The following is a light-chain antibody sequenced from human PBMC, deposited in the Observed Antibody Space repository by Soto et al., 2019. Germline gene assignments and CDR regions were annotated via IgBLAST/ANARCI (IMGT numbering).Light chain of an antibody. CDR3: KQYYRWPIT. J-gene: IGKJ5*01. Sequence: EIVMTQSPATLSVSPGERATLSCRASQSISSHLAWYQQKPGQAPSLLIYDASTRATDIPARFSGSGSGTEFTLNISRLQSEDFVVYYCKQYYRWPITFGQGTRLEI. V-gene: IGKV3-15*01. CDR1: QSISSH. CDR2: DAS.